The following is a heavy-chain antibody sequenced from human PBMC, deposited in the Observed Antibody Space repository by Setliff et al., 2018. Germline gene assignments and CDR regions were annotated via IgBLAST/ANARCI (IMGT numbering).Heavy chain of an antibody. CDR1: GGSISTYY. V-gene: IGHV4-59*01. CDR3: ARMTGFQYIDV. D-gene: IGHD3-3*01. J-gene: IGHJ6*03. CDR2: VYYSGTT. Sequence: SETLSLTCTVSGGSISTYYWSWIRQPPGKGLEFIGYVYYSGTTNYDPSLKSRVTMSVDTSKNQFSLKLSSVTAADTAVYYCARMTGFQYIDVWDKGTMVTVSS.